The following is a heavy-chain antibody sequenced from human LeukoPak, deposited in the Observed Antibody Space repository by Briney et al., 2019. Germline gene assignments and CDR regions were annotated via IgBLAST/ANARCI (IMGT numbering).Heavy chain of an antibody. CDR3: ARLGGGGDEYFQH. CDR2: IIPILGIA. J-gene: IGHJ1*01. V-gene: IGHV1-69*02. CDR1: GGTFSSYT. D-gene: IGHD2-21*01. Sequence: SVKVSCKASGGTFSSYTISWVRQAPGQGLEWMGRIIPILGIANYEQKFQGRVTITADKSTSTAYMELSSLRSEDTAVYYCARLGGGGDEYFQHWGQGTLVTVSS.